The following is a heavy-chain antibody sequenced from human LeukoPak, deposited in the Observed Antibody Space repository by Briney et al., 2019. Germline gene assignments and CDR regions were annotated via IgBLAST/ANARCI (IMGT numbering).Heavy chain of an antibody. CDR3: ARGWSGYYLFDY. CDR1: GFTFSSYW. Sequence: PGGCLRLSCAASGFTFSSYWMHWVRQAPGKGLVWVSRINSDGSSTSYADSVKGRFTISRDNAKNTLYLQMNSLRAEDTAVYYCARGWSGYYLFDYWGQGTLVTVSS. J-gene: IGHJ4*02. CDR2: INSDGSST. D-gene: IGHD3-3*01. V-gene: IGHV3-74*01.